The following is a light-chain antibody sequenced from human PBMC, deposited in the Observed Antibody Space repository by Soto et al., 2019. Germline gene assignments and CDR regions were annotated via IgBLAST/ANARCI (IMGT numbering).Light chain of an antibody. CDR2: AAS. CDR1: QSISNY. V-gene: IGKV1-39*01. J-gene: IGKJ1*01. Sequence: DIQMTQSPSSLSASVGDRVTITCRASQSISNYLYWYQQKPGKAPKLLIYAASSMQSGVPSRFSSSGSETDFTLTSSSLQPDDSATYYCQQSFSPLRTFGQGTKVEL. CDR3: QQSFSPLRT.